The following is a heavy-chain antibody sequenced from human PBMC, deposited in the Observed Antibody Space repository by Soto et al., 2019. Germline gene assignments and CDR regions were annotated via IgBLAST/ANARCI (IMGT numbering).Heavy chain of an antibody. Sequence: PGGSLRLSCAASGFTFRDYYMTWIRQAPGKWLEWVSYISSSGTGIYYADYVKGRFTISRDKAKNSLSLEISSPRREYTALNYFARSYSDAFDIWGRGTMVAVSS. D-gene: IGHD2-21*01. CDR2: ISSSGTGI. CDR1: GFTFRDYY. CDR3: ARSYSDAFDI. V-gene: IGHV3-11*01. J-gene: IGHJ3*02.